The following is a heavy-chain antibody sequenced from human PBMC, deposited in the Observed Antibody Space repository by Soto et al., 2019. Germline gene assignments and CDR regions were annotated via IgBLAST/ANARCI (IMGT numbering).Heavy chain of an antibody. V-gene: IGHV4-34*01. CDR2: INHSGST. J-gene: IGHJ4*02. CDR3: ARGNAHIVVVPAAIDCSGGSCYFDY. CDR1: GGSFSGYY. Sequence: TLSLTCAVYGGSFSGYYWSWIRQPPGNGLEWIGEINHSGSTNYNPSLKSRVTISVDTSKNQFSLKLSSVTAADTAVYYCARGNAHIVVVPAAIDCSGGSCYFDYWGQGTLVTVSS. D-gene: IGHD2-2*02.